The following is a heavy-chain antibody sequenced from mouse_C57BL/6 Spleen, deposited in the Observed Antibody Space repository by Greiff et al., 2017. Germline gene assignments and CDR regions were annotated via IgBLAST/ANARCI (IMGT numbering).Heavy chain of an antibody. V-gene: IGHV1-55*01. CDR3: ARRGYDYDIGFAY. CDR1: GYTFTSYW. Sequence: QVQLQQPGAELVKPGASVKMSCKASGYTFTSYWITWVKQRPGQGLEWIGDIYPGSGSPNYNEKFKSKATLTVDTSSSTAYMQLSSLTSEDSAVYYCARRGYDYDIGFAYWGQGTLVTVSA. CDR2: IYPGSGSP. J-gene: IGHJ3*01. D-gene: IGHD2-4*01.